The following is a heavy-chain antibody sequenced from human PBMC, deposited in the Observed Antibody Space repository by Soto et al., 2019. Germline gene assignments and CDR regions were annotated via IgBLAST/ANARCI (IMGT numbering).Heavy chain of an antibody. CDR3: AKTDSSSSPYYYGMDV. CDR2: ISYDGSNK. V-gene: IGHV3-30*18. CDR1: GFTFSSYG. D-gene: IGHD6-6*01. J-gene: IGHJ6*02. Sequence: GGSLRLSCAASGFTFSSYGMHWVRQAPGKGLEWVAVISYDGSNKYYADSVKGRFTISRDNSKNTLYLQMNSLRAEDTAVYYCAKTDSSSSPYYYGMDVWGQGTTVTVSS.